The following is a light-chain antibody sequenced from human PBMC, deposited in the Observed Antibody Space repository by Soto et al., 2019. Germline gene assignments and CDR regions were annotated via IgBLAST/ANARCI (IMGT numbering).Light chain of an antibody. CDR3: SSFTTSSTWV. CDR2: DVS. J-gene: IGLJ3*02. Sequence: QSALTQPASVSGSPGQSITISCTGTSSDVGYYNYVSWYQQHPGKAPKLMIYDVSNRPSGVSNRFSGSKSGNTASLTISGLHAEDEADYYCSSFTTSSTWVFGGGTKLTVL. CDR1: SSDVGYYNY. V-gene: IGLV2-14*01.